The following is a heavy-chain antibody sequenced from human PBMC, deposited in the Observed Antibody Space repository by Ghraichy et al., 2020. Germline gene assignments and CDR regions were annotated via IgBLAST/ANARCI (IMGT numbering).Heavy chain of an antibody. CDR3: AKRIAVAGTSLPFCFDY. V-gene: IGHV3-23*01. Sequence: LSLTCAASGFTFSSYAMSWVRQAPGKGLEWVSAISGSGGSTYYADSVKGRFTISRDNSKNTLYLQMNSLRAEDTAVYYCAKRIAVAGTSLPFCFDYWGQGTLVTVSS. J-gene: IGHJ4*02. CDR2: ISGSGGST. CDR1: GFTFSSYA. D-gene: IGHD6-19*01.